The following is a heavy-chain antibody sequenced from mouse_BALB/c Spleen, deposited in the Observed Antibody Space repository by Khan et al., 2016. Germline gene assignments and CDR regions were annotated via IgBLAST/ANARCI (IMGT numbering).Heavy chain of an antibody. Sequence: VRLQQSDPDLVKPGASVNISCKASGYSFTAYYMYWVNQSHGKSLEWIGRINPNNGATTFNQKFKGKAILTVDKASTTAYMDLRSLASEDSAGYDCARDGYVNWGRGSTLTVSS. CDR2: INPNNGAT. CDR1: GYSFTAYY. CDR3: ARDGYVN. J-gene: IGHJ2*01. D-gene: IGHD2-3*01. V-gene: IGHV1-20*02.